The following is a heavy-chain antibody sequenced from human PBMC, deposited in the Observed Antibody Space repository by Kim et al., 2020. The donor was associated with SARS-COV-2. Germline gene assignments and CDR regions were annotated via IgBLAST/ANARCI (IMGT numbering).Heavy chain of an antibody. Sequence: GGSLRLSCAASGFTFSSYAMSWVRQAPGKGLEWVSAISGSGGSTYYADSVKGRFTISRDNSKNTLYLQMNSLRAEDTAVYYCAKDRPSGSYVMPRYYFDYWGQGTLVTVSS. CDR3: AKDRPSGSYVMPRYYFDY. CDR1: GFTFSSYA. V-gene: IGHV3-23*01. D-gene: IGHD1-26*01. J-gene: IGHJ4*02. CDR2: ISGSGGST.